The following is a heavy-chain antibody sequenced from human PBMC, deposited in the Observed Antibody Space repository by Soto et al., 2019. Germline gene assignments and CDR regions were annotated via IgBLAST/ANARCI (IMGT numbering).Heavy chain of an antibody. Sequence: QVQLVQSGAEVKKPGASVKVSCKASGYTFSSYGISWVRQAPGQGLEWMGWISAYNGHTNYAQKLQGRVTMTTDTSRSTAYLELRSLGSGHTAAYYCASDIYGDPGYWGQGTLVTVSS. CDR2: ISAYNGHT. D-gene: IGHD4-17*01. CDR1: GYTFSSYG. V-gene: IGHV1-18*01. CDR3: ASDIYGDPGY. J-gene: IGHJ4*02.